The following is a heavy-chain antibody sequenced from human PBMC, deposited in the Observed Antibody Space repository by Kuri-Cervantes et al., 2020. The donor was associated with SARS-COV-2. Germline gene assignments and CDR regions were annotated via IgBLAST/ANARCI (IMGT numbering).Heavy chain of an antibody. J-gene: IGHJ2*01. CDR2: ISYDGSNK. CDR3: ARDRNYATQNWYFDL. D-gene: IGHD2-2*01. CDR1: GFTFSSYA. V-gene: IGHV3-30-3*01. Sequence: GESLKIPCAASGFTFSSYAMHWVRQAPGKGLEWVAVISYDGSNKYYADSVKGRFTISRDNSKNTLYLQMNSLRVEDTAVYFCARDRNYATQNWYFDLWGRGTLVTVSS.